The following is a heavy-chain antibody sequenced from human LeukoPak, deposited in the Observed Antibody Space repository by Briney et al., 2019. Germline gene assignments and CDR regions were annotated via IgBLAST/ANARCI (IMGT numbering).Heavy chain of an antibody. CDR2: ISYGGSNK. V-gene: IGHV3-30*04. Sequence: GGSLRLSCAASGFTFSGSAMHWVRQASGQGLEWVAVISYGGSNKYYADSVKGRFTISRDNSKNTLYLQMNSLRAEDTAVYYCARDYYDSSGKLDYWGPGTLVTVSS. D-gene: IGHD3-22*01. CDR3: ARDYYDSSGKLDY. J-gene: IGHJ4*02. CDR1: GFTFSGSA.